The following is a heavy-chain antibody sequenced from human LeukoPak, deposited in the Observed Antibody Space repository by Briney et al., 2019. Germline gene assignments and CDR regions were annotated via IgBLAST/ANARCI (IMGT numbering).Heavy chain of an antibody. CDR1: GFTFSSYA. Sequence: GGSLRLSYAASGFTFSSYAMSWVRQAPGKGLEWVSVISGSGGSTDYADSVKGRFTISRDNSKNTLYLQMNSLRAEDTAVYYCAKGRYSSGWTAYYFDYWGQGTLVTVSS. V-gene: IGHV3-23*01. CDR3: AKGRYSSGWTAYYFDY. D-gene: IGHD6-19*01. J-gene: IGHJ4*02. CDR2: ISGSGGST.